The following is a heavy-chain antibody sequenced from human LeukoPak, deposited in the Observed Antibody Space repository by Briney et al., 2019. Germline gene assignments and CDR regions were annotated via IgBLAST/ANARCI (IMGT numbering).Heavy chain of an antibody. CDR2: IWYDGSIK. J-gene: IGHJ4*02. CDR1: GFTFSSYG. CDR3: ARYCSGSICYSGVDY. Sequence: PGRSLRISCAASGFTFSSYGMHRVRQAPGKGLEWVAFIWYDGSIKYYADSVKGRFTISRDNSKNTLYLQMSSLRAEDTAVYYCARYCSGSICYSGVDYWGQGTLVPVSS. V-gene: IGHV3-33*01. D-gene: IGHD2-15*01.